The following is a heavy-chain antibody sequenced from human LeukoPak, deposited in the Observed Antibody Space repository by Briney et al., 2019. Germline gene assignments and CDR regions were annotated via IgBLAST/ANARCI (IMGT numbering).Heavy chain of an antibody. CDR2: INPSGGST. CDR1: GYTFTSYY. J-gene: IGHJ5*02. CDR3: ARDGYYDSSGYRFDP. D-gene: IGHD3-22*01. Sequence: ASVKVSCKASGYTFTSYYMHWLRQAPGQGLEWMGIINPSGGSTSYAQKFQGRVTMTRDMSTSTVYMELSSLRSEDTAVYYCARDGYYDSSGYRFDPWGQGTLVTVSS. V-gene: IGHV1-46*01.